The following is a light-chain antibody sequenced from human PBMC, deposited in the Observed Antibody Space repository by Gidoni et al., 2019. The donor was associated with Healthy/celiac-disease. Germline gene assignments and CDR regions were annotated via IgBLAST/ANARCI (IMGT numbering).Light chain of an antibody. V-gene: IGKV1-8*01. CDR1: QGISSY. Sequence: AIRITQSPSSLSASTGDRVTITCRASQGISSYLAWYQQKPGKAPKLLIYAASTLQSGVPPRFSGSGSGTDFTLTISCLQSEDFATYYCQQYYSYPPTFGGGTKVEIK. CDR2: AAS. J-gene: IGKJ4*01. CDR3: QQYYSYPPT.